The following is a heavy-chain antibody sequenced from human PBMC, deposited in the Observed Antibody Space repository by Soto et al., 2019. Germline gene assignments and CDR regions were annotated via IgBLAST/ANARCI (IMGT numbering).Heavy chain of an antibody. CDR1: GFPFSSYW. D-gene: IGHD3-9*01. Sequence: EVQLVESGGDLVQRGGSLRLSCAASGFPFSSYWMHWVRHTPGKGLDWVARISGDGVTTYYADSVTGRFTVSRDNAKNTLSLQISELRAEDTAVYYCAREYYGLLTGYYTDYWGQGTLVSVSS. CDR2: ISGDGVTT. J-gene: IGHJ4*02. CDR3: AREYYGLLTGYYTDY. V-gene: IGHV3-74*01.